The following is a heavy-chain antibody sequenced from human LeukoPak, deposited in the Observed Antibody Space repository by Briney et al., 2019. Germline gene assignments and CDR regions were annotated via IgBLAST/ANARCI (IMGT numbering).Heavy chain of an antibody. CDR3: ARHPGDFEDWFDP. D-gene: IGHD3-9*01. V-gene: IGHV3-23*01. J-gene: IGHJ5*02. Sequence: GGSLRLSCAASGFTFSSYAMSWVRQAPGKGLEWVSAISGSGGSTYYADSVRGRFTISRDNSKNTLYLQMNSLRAEDTAVYYCARHPGDFEDWFDPWGQGTLVTVSS. CDR2: ISGSGGST. CDR1: GFTFSSYA.